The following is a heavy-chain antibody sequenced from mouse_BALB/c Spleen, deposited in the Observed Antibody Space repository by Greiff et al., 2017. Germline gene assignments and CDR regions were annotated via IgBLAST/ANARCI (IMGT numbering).Heavy chain of an antibody. V-gene: IGHV5-15*02. CDR3: ERLCLYYAMDY. J-gene: IGHJ4*01. CDR1: GFTFSDYG. Sequence: DVKLVESGGGLVQPGGSRKLSCAASGFTFSDYGMAWVRQAPGKGPEWVAFISNLAYSIYYADTVTGRFTISRENAKNTLYPEMSSLRSEDTAMYYCERLCLYYAMDYWGQGTSVTVSS. CDR2: ISNLAYSI. D-gene: IGHD6-1*01.